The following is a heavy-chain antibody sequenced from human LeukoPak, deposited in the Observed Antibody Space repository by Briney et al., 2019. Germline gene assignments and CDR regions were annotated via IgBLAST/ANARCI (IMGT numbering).Heavy chain of an antibody. D-gene: IGHD2-15*01. CDR3: ARREGYCSGGSCSTKLNSTVDYYYYYGMDV. CDR2: IIPIFGTA. J-gene: IGHJ6*02. Sequence: SVKVSCKASGGTFSSYAISWVRQAPGQGLEWMGGIIPIFGTANYAQKFQGRVTITADESTSTAYMELSSLRSEDTAVYYCARREGYCSGGSCSTKLNSTVDYYYYYGMDVWGQGTTVTVSS. CDR1: GGTFSSYA. V-gene: IGHV1-69*13.